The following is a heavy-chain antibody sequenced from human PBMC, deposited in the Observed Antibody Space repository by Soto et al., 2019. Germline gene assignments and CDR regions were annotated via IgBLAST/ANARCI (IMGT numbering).Heavy chain of an antibody. Sequence: SETLSLTCTVSGGSISRYYWSWIRQPPGKGLEWIGYIYYSGSTNYNPSLKSRVTISVDTSKNQFSLRAEDTAVYYCARDRDYYDSSGPGGFDIWGQGTMVTVSS. V-gene: IGHV4-59*12. CDR3: ARDRDYYDSSGPGGFDI. CDR1: GGSISRYY. J-gene: IGHJ3*02. D-gene: IGHD3-22*01. CDR2: IYYSGST.